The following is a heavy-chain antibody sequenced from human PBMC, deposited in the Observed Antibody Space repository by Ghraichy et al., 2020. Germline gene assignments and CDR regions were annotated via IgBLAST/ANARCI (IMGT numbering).Heavy chain of an antibody. J-gene: IGHJ4*02. CDR1: GFTFSSYG. CDR3: ARARGSLQD. V-gene: IGHV3-74*01. D-gene: IGHD3-16*01. Sequence: GGSLRLSCAASGFTFSSYGMHWVRQVPGKGLAWVSRINSNGNYSNYADSVKGRFTISRDNAKNTLYLQMNSLRAEDTAVYYCARARGSLQDWGQGTLVTVSS. CDR2: INSNGNYS.